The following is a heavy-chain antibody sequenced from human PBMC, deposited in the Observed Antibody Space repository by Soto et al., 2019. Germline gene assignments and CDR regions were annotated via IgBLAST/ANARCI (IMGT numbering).Heavy chain of an antibody. Sequence: ASVKVSCKASGYTFTGYYMHWVRQAPGQGLEWMGWINPNSGGTNYAQKFQGRVTMTRDTSISTAYMELSRLRSDDTAVYYCARAHYYDSSGYGLRWGQATRVTVSS. J-gene: IGHJ4*02. CDR1: GYTFTGYY. D-gene: IGHD3-22*01. CDR3: ARAHYYDSSGYGLR. CDR2: INPNSGGT. V-gene: IGHV1-2*02.